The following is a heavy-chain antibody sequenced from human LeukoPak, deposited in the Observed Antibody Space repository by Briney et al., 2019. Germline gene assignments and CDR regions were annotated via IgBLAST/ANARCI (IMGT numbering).Heavy chain of an antibody. CDR3: ARVGATPRYYNYYGMDV. D-gene: IGHD1-26*01. CDR1: GDSISGTSSF. V-gene: IGHV4-61*02. J-gene: IGHJ6*02. CDR2: IYASGTT. Sequence: PSETLSLTCSVSGDSISGTSSFWSWIRQPAGKGLEWIGRIYASGTTNYNPSLKSRVTISVDTSKNQFSLRLSSVTAADTAVYYCARVGATPRYYNYYGMDVWGQGTTVTVSS.